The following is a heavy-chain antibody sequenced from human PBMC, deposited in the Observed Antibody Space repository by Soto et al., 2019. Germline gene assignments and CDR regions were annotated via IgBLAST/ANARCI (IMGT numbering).Heavy chain of an antibody. D-gene: IGHD6-13*01. CDR3: ARSCDGSSDFDH. V-gene: IGHV4-31*03. CDR2: IYDRGNS. J-gene: IGHJ4*01. CDR1: HGSVSSDPFY. Sequence: SETLSLTCTVSHGSVSSDPFYWTWTRYHPGKCLQWIEYIYDRGNSYYHPSLKSRVSISIYASQKQSSLRLNSVTAADTAVYYCARSCDGSSDFDHLGQGTRVAVSS.